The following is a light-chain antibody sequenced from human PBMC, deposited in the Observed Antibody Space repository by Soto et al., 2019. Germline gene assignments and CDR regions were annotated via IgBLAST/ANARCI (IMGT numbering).Light chain of an antibody. CDR2: DVS. J-gene: IGLJ2*01. CDR1: SSDVGGYNY. V-gene: IGLV2-14*01. Sequence: QSALTQPASVSGSPGQSITISCTGTSSDVGGYNYVSWYQQHPGKAPKLMIYDVSNRPSGVSNRFSGSKSGNTACLTISGLQAEDEADYYCTSYTNSGTLVVFGGGTQVTVL. CDR3: TSYTNSGTLVV.